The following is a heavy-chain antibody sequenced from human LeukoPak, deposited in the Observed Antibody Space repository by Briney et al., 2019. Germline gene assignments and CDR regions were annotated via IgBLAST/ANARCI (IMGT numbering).Heavy chain of an antibody. V-gene: IGHV1-2*02. D-gene: IGHD3-10*01. J-gene: IGHJ6*03. CDR1: GYTFTGYY. CDR2: INPNSGGT. CDR3: ARAPQLLWFGNADYYMDV. Sequence: GASVKVSCKASGYTFTGYYMHWVRQAPGQGLEWMGWINPNSGGTNYAQKFQGRVTMTRDTSISTAYMELSRLRSDDTAVYYCARAPQLLWFGNADYYMDVWGKGTTVTVSS.